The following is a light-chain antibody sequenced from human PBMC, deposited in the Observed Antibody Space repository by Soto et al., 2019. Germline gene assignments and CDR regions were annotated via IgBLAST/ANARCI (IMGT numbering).Light chain of an antibody. CDR2: EGS. CDR1: SSDVGSYNL. Sequence: QSALTQPASVSGSPGQSITISCTGTSSDVGSYNLVSWYQQHPGKAPKLMIYEGSKRPSGVSNRISGSKSGNTASLTISGLQAEDEADYYCCSYAGIYVFGTGTKVT. CDR3: CSYAGIYV. J-gene: IGLJ1*01. V-gene: IGLV2-23*01.